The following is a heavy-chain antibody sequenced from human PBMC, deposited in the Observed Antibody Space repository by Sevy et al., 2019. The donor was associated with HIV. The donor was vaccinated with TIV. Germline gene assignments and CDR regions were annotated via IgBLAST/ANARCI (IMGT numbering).Heavy chain of an antibody. CDR2: ISGSGRRT. CDR1: GFTFSTYA. Sequence: GGSLRLSCAASGFTFSTYAMNWVRQAPGKGLEWVSSISGSGRRTYYADSVRGRFTISRDNSKKTLYLQMKSLRADDTAVYYCAKGYCSGGSCPRDYYYYGMDVWGQGTTVTVSS. V-gene: IGHV3-23*01. D-gene: IGHD2-15*01. J-gene: IGHJ6*02. CDR3: AKGYCSGGSCPRDYYYYGMDV.